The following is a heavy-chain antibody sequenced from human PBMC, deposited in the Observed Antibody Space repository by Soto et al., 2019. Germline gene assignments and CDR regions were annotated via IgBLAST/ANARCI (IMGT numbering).Heavy chain of an antibody. CDR1: GGSISSYY. V-gene: IGHV4-59*01. D-gene: IGHD3-10*01. CDR3: ARDRVSYYYGSGSYYRAPNFDY. Sequence: SETLSLTCTVSGGSISSYYWSWIRQPPGKGLEWIGYIYYSGSTNYNPSLKSRVTISVDTSKNQFSLKLSSVTAEDTAVYYCARDRVSYYYGSGSYYRAPNFDYWGQGTLVTVS. J-gene: IGHJ4*02. CDR2: IYYSGST.